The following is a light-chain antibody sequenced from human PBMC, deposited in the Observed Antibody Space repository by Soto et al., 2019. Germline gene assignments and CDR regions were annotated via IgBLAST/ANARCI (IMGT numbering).Light chain of an antibody. CDR2: DAS. Sequence: DIQMTQSPSTLSASVGDRVTITCRASQSINNWLAWYQHKPGRAPKLLIYDASSLESGVPSRFSGSGSGTEFTLTISSLQPADFATYYCQQYDTYPWTFGQGTKVDI. CDR1: QSINNW. J-gene: IGKJ1*01. V-gene: IGKV1-5*01. CDR3: QQYDTYPWT.